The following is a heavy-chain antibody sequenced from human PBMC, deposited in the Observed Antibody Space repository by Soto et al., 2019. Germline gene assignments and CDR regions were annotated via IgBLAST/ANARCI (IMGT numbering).Heavy chain of an antibody. CDR3: ARKATVTTCFDY. V-gene: IGHV4-31*03. J-gene: IGHJ4*02. CDR2: IYYSGIT. D-gene: IGHD4-17*01. Sequence: QVQLQESGPGLVKPSQTLSLTCTVSGGSISSGGDYWSRIRQHPGKGLEWIGYIYYSGITYYNPSLKSRVTTSVDTSKNQFSLKLSSVTAADTAAYYCARKATVTTCFDYWGQGTRVTVSS. CDR1: GGSISSGGDY.